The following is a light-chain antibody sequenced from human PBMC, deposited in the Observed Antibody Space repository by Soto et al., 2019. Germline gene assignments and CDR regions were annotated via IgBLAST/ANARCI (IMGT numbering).Light chain of an antibody. J-gene: IGKJ1*01. CDR3: QQYGNSPQT. CDR1: QTVSSSF. Sequence: IVLTQSPGTLSLSPGERATLSCRASQTVSSSFLAWYQQTPGQAPRLLIYAASSRATGIPDRFSGSGSGTDFTLTISRLEPEDFAVYYCQQYGNSPQTFGQATKV. V-gene: IGKV3-20*01. CDR2: AAS.